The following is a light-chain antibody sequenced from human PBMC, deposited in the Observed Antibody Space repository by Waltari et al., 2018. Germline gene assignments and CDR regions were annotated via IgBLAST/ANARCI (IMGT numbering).Light chain of an antibody. CDR2: GNN. V-gene: IGLV1-40*01. Sequence: QSVLTQPPSVSGAPGQRIPISCPGTSSNIGAGYDVPWYLQLPGTAPKLLILGNNNRPSGVPDRFSASKSDTSASLAITGLQAEDEADYYCQSYDSSLSGVIFGGGTKLTVL. CDR3: QSYDSSLSGVI. J-gene: IGLJ2*01. CDR1: SSNIGAGYD.